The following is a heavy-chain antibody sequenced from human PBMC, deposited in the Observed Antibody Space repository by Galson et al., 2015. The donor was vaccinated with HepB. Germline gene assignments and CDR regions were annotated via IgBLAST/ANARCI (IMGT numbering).Heavy chain of an antibody. CDR2: IIPSLDMA. J-gene: IGHJ5*02. Sequence: SVKVSCKASGGPFSSYTISWVRQAPGQGLEWMGRIIPSLDMANYAQKFQGRVTITADKVTNTAYMELSSLRSEDTALYYCARDWHTVVVTAIHNWFDPWGQGNLVTVSS. D-gene: IGHD2-21*02. CDR1: GGPFSSYT. CDR3: ARDWHTVVVTAIHNWFDP. V-gene: IGHV1-69*04.